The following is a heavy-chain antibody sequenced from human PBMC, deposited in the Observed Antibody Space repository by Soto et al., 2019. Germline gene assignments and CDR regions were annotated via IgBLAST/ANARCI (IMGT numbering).Heavy chain of an antibody. Sequence: PRESFKISCKGSGYIFTSYWIGWVRQMPGKGLEWMGIIYPGDSDTRYSPSFQGQVTISADKSISTAYLQWSSLKASDTAMYYCARRPVSLNNDPVAWENWFDPRGQGTLVTVSS. CDR3: ARRPVSLNNDPVAWENWFDP. D-gene: IGHD1-26*01. CDR1: GYIFTSYW. V-gene: IGHV5-51*01. CDR2: IYPGDSDT. J-gene: IGHJ5*02.